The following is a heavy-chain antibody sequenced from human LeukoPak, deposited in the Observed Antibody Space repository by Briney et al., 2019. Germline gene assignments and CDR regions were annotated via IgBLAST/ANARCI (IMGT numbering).Heavy chain of an antibody. D-gene: IGHD6-13*01. V-gene: IGHV4-30-2*01. CDR3: ARPYSSSWYDAFDI. J-gene: IGHJ3*02. Sequence: PSETLSLTCGVSGASVSSIGYSWSWIRQPPGRGLEWIGYIYQSGSASYNPSLQSRVTISIDKSKNQFSLNLNSVTAADTAVYYCARPYSSSWYDAFDIWAKGQWSPSLQ. CDR1: GASVSSIGYS. CDR2: IYQSGSA.